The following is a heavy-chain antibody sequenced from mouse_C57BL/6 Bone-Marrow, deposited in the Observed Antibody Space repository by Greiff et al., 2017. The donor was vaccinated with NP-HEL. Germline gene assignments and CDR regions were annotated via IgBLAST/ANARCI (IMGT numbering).Heavy chain of an antibody. V-gene: IGHV1-26*01. CDR1: GYTFTDYY. Sequence: EVQLQQSGPELVKPGASVKISCKASGYTFTDYYMNWVKQSHGKSLEWIGDINPNNGGTSYNQKFKGKATLTVDKSSSTAYMELRSLTSEDSAVYYSAFVYWYFDVWGTGTTVTVSS. CDR2: INPNNGGT. CDR3: AFVYWYFDV. J-gene: IGHJ1*03.